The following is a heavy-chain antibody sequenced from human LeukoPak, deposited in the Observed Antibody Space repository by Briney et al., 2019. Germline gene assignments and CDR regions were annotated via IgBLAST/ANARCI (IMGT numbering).Heavy chain of an antibody. CDR2: ISRSSTTI. CDR1: GLTFSTYH. Sequence: GGSLRLSCAAASGLTFSTYHINWVRQAPGKGLEWVSYISRSSTTIYYADSVKGRFTISRDNAKNSLYLQMNSLRAEDTAVYHCATDYYDSSGYYTGSYWGQGTLVTVSS. CDR3: ATDYYDSSGYYTGSY. J-gene: IGHJ4*02. D-gene: IGHD3-22*01. V-gene: IGHV3-48*01.